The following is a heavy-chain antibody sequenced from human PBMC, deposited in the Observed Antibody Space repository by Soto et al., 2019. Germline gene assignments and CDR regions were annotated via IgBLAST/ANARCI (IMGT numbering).Heavy chain of an antibody. V-gene: IGHV1-69*02. CDR3: ARVRRPYSSSILFEY. CDR1: GGTFSSYT. CDR2: IIPNLGIA. D-gene: IGHD6-6*01. Sequence: GASVKVSCKASGGTFSSYTISWVRQAPGQGLEWMGRIIPNLGIANYAQKFQGRVTITADKSTSTAYMELRSLRSEDTAVYYCARVRRPYSSSILFEYSGQGTLVTVSS. J-gene: IGHJ4*02.